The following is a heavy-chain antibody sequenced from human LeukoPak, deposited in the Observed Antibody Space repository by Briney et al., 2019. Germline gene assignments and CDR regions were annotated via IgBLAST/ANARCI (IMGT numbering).Heavy chain of an antibody. J-gene: IGHJ4*02. Sequence: GRSLRLSCAASGFTFSTYAMHWVRQAPGKGLEWVAVISYDGSNKYYADSVKGRFTISRDDSKNTLYLQMSSLRAEDTAVYYCAKGGDYGDLGYYFDYWGQGTLVTVSS. D-gene: IGHD4-17*01. CDR1: GFTFSTYA. V-gene: IGHV3-30*04. CDR2: ISYDGSNK. CDR3: AKGGDYGDLGYYFDY.